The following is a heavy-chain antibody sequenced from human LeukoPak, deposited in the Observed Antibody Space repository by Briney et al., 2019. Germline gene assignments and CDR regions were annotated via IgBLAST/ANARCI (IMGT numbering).Heavy chain of an antibody. CDR2: ISYSGST. CDR1: GGSISSYY. D-gene: IGHD3-22*01. J-gene: IGHJ5*02. CDR3: AREPGFDSSGYLNWFDP. V-gene: IGHV4-59*01. Sequence: SSETLSLTCTVSGGSISSYYWSWIRQPPGKGLEWIACISYSGSTKYNPSLKSRVTISVDTSKNQLSLKLSSVTAADTAVYYCAREPGFDSSGYLNWFDPWGQGTLVTVSS.